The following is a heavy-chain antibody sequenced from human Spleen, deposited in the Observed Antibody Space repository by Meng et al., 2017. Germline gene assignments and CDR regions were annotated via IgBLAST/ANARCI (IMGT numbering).Heavy chain of an antibody. V-gene: IGHV6-1*01. CDR2: TYYRSKWYN. D-gene: IGHD6-13*01. J-gene: IGHJ4*02. CDR1: GDSRSSNSAA. Sequence: SQTLSLTCAISGDSRSSNSAACNWIRQSPSRGLEWQGRTYYRSKWYNDYAVSVKSRITINPDTSNNHFSLQLNTVTPEDTAVYYCAHSGRWYMGLDYWGQGTLVTVSS. CDR3: AHSGRWYMGLDY.